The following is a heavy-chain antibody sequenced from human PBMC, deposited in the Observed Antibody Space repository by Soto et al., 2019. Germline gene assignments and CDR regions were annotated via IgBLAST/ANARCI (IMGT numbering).Heavy chain of an antibody. D-gene: IGHD3-10*01. Sequence: ASVKVSCKASGYIFTDFYIHWVRQAPGQGLEWVGRINPDSGDTLFAQKFQGRVTMTRDTSISTVSMAVARLRLDDTAVYFCARGSKDSYPGSRIFDFWGRGTLVTVSS. J-gene: IGHJ4*02. CDR3: ARGSKDSYPGSRIFDF. CDR1: GYIFTDFY. V-gene: IGHV1-2*06. CDR2: INPDSGDT.